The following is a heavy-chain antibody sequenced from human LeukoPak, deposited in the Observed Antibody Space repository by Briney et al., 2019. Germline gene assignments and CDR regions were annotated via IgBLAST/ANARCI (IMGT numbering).Heavy chain of an antibody. V-gene: IGHV4-39*07. CDR2: IYYSGST. Sequence: SETLSLTCTVSGGSISSSSYYWGWIRQPPGKGLEWIGSIYYSGSTYYNPSLKSRVTISVDTSKNQFSLKLSSVTAADTAVYYCATADYYYDSSGYYYTDYWGQGTLVTVSS. CDR3: ATADYYYDSSGYYYTDY. J-gene: IGHJ4*02. D-gene: IGHD3-22*01. CDR1: GGSISSSSYY.